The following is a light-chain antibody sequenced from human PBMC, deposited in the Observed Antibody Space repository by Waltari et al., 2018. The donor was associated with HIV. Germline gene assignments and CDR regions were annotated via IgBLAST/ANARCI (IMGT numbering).Light chain of an antibody. CDR1: IGDVGGYDY. V-gene: IGLV2-8*01. CDR3: MSYTGHNRWV. CDR2: EVR. J-gene: IGLJ3*02. Sequence: QSALTQPPSASGSPGQSLTISCTGTIGDVGGYDYVSWYQQHPGKAPKLLIYEVRQGPSGVPARFSGSKSGNTASRTVSGLQAEDEADYHCMSYTGHNRWVFGGGTKLTVL.